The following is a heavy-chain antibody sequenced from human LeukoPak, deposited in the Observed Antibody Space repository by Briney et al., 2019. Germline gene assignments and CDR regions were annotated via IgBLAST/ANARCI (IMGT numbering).Heavy chain of an antibody. V-gene: IGHV4-39*01. D-gene: IGHD3-16*02. CDR3: ARQGGDYDYVWGSHRLYYFDY. CDR1: GGSISSSSYY. Sequence: SETLSLTCTVSGGSISSSSYYWGWIRQPPGKGLEWIGSIYYSGSTYYNPSLKSRVTISVDTSKNQFSLKLSSVTAADTAVYYCARQGGDYDYVWGSHRLYYFDYWGQGTLVTVSS. CDR2: IYYSGST. J-gene: IGHJ4*02.